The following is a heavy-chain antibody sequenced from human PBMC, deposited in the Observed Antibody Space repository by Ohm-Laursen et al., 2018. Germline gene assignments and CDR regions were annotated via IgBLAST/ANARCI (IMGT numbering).Heavy chain of an antibody. CDR1: GFTFSSYA. Sequence: SLRLSCAASGFTFSSYAVSWVRQAPGKGLEWVSAISGSGGSTYYADSVKGRFTISRDNSKNTLYLQMNSLRAEDTAVYYCAKGYNSSGYYLEYFQHWGQGTLVTVSS. CDR3: AKGYNSSGYYLEYFQH. V-gene: IGHV3-23*01. CDR2: ISGSGGST. D-gene: IGHD3-22*01. J-gene: IGHJ1*01.